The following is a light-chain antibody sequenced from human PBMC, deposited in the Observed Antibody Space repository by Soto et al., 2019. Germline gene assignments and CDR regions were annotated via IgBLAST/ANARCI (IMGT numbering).Light chain of an antibody. CDR1: SSNIGNNY. CDR2: DNN. Sequence: QSVLTQPPSVSAAPGQKVTISCSRSSSNIGNNYVSWYQQLPGTAPKLLIYDNNKRPSGIPDRFSGSKSGTSATLGITGLQTGDEADYYCGTWDSSLRGYVFGTGTKVTVL. J-gene: IGLJ1*01. V-gene: IGLV1-51*01. CDR3: GTWDSSLRGYV.